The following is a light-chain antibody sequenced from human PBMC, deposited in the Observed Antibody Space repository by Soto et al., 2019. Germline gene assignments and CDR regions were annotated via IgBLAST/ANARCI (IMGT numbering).Light chain of an antibody. J-gene: IGKJ1*01. CDR2: GAS. V-gene: IGKV3-20*01. CDR3: QQYGSSPRA. Sequence: EIVLTQSPGTLSLSPGERATLSCRASQSVSSNYLAWHQQKPGQAPRLLIYGASSRATDIPDRFSGSGSGTDFTLTISRLEPEDFAVYYGQQYGSSPRAFGQGTKVEIK. CDR1: QSVSSNY.